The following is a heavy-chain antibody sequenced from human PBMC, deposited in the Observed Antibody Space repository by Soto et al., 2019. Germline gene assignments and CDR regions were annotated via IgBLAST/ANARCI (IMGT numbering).Heavy chain of an antibody. CDR1: GDSICSSSYD. CDR2: IYYSGST. D-gene: IGHD3-3*01. J-gene: IGHJ6*02. V-gene: IGHV4-39*01. CDR3: ARHSGWGASFRFLEGSLYYYYYGMDV. Sequence: PSETLSLTCTVSGDSICSSSYDGGWIRQPPGKGLEWIGSIYYSGSTYYNPSLKSRVTISVDTSKNQFSLKLSSVTAADTAVYYCARHSGWGASFRFLEGSLYYYYYGMDVWGQGTTVTVSS.